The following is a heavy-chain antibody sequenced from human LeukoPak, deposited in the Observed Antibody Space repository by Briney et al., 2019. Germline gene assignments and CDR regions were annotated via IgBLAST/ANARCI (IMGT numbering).Heavy chain of an antibody. J-gene: IGHJ3*02. V-gene: IGHV3-48*02. CDR3: ARDRRITVIVVVTNDAFDI. Sequence: PGGSLRLSCVASGFTFSSYSMNWVRQAPGKGLEWVSYISSSSSSIYYADSVKGRFTISRDNAENSLYLQMNSLTDEDTAVYYCARDRRITVIVVVTNDAFDIWGQGTMVTVSS. CDR2: ISSSSSSI. D-gene: IGHD3-22*01. CDR1: GFTFSSYS.